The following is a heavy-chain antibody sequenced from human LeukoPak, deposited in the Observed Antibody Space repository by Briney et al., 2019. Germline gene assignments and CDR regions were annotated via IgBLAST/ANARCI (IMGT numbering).Heavy chain of an antibody. CDR3: ARLAPGIAAAGTSLYGAFDI. CDR2: IIPIFGTA. V-gene: IGHV1-69*05. J-gene: IGHJ3*02. CDR1: GGTFSSYA. Sequence: SVKVSCKASGGTFSSYAISWVRQAPGQGLEWMGGIIPIFGTANYAQKFQGRVTITTDGSTSTAYMELSSLRSEDTAVYYCARLAPGIAAAGTSLYGAFDIWGQGTMVTVSS. D-gene: IGHD6-13*01.